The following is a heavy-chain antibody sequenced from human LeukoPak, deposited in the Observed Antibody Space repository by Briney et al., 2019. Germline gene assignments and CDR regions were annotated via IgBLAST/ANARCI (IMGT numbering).Heavy chain of an antibody. D-gene: IGHD1-14*01. CDR2: ISGSGGTT. Sequence: QAGGSLRLSCIVSGFIFSDYGMSWVRQAPGKGLEWVSVISGSGGTTYYADSVKGRFTISRDSSKNTLYLQMNSLRAEDTAVYYCAKVSGGGLYYDGMDVWGQGTTVTVSS. J-gene: IGHJ6*02. V-gene: IGHV3-23*01. CDR1: GFIFSDYG. CDR3: AKVSGGGLYYDGMDV.